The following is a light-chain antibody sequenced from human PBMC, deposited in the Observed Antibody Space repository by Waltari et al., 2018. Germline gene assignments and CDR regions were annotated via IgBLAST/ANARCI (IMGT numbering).Light chain of an antibody. J-gene: IGKJ1*01. Sequence: EIVLTQSPDTLSLYPGERATLSCRASQSLNRALAWYQQKPGQAPRLLIYGVSTRATGIPDRFSGSGSGADFSLTITRLEPEDFAVYYCQHYLRLPVAFGQGTKVDIK. V-gene: IGKV3-20*01. CDR1: QSLNRA. CDR3: QHYLRLPVA. CDR2: GVS.